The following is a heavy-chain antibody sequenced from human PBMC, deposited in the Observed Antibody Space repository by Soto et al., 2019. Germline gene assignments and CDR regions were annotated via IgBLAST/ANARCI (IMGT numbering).Heavy chain of an antibody. J-gene: IGHJ6*04. CDR3: ARDMGDTKKKKDV. Sequence: QVQLVQSGAEVKKPGSSVKVSCKASGGTFSSYTISWVRQAPGQGLEWMGRIIPILGIANYAQKFQGRVTITADKSTSTAYMELSSLRSEDTAVYYCARDMGDTKKKKDVWGKGTTVTVSS. D-gene: IGHD2-2*01. V-gene: IGHV1-69*08. CDR1: GGTFSSYT. CDR2: IIPILGIA.